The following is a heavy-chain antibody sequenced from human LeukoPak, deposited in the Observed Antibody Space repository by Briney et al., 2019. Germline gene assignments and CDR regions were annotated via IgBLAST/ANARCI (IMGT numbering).Heavy chain of an antibody. CDR3: AKTGQCGGDCYSRFYFDY. V-gene: IGHV3-30*18. CDR1: GFTFSSYG. CDR2: ISYDGSNK. Sequence: GGSLRLSCAASGFTFSSYGMHWVRQAPGKGLEWVAVISYDGSNKYYADSVKGRFTISRDNSKNTLYLQMYSLRAEDTAVYYCAKTGQCGGDCYSRFYFDYWGQGTLVTVSS. D-gene: IGHD2-21*02. J-gene: IGHJ4*02.